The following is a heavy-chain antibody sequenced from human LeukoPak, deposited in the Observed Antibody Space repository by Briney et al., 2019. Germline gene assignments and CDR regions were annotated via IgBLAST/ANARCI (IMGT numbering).Heavy chain of an antibody. Sequence: ASVKVSCKASGYTFTSYGISWVRQAPGQGLEWMGWISAYNGNTHYAQNLQGRVTMTTDTSTSTAYMELKSLRSDDTAVYYCARVGRAGWLQFCPGGQGTLVTVSS. J-gene: IGHJ5*02. CDR1: GYTFTSYG. CDR3: ARVGRAGWLQFCP. CDR2: ISAYNGNT. V-gene: IGHV1-18*01. D-gene: IGHD5-24*01.